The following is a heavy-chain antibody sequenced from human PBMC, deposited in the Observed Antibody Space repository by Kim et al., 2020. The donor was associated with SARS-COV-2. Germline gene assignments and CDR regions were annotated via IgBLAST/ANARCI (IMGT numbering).Heavy chain of an antibody. CDR2: VYHTGNT. D-gene: IGHD1-26*01. Sequence: SETLSLTCSVSGGPIRSYYWAWIRQSPGKRLEYIGYVYHTGNTDYNPSLRGRVTISLDTSKRQFSLTLTSVTAADTAVYYCASTGMGAVGWFDPWGQGTLVTVSS. CDR3: ASTGMGAVGWFDP. J-gene: IGHJ5*02. V-gene: IGHV4-59*01. CDR1: GGPIRSYY.